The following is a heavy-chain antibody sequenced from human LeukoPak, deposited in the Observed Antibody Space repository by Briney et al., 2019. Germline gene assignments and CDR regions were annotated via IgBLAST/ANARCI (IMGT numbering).Heavy chain of an antibody. CDR3: STRTAGYYFGY. V-gene: IGHV3-15*01. Sequence: PGGSLRLPCAASGFSTNNDWMSWVRQAPGKGLEWIGRIKCITYGRTTDYAAPVKGRFSISRDDSKSTLYLQMNSLKPEDTAVYYCSTRTAGYYFGYWGQGTLVTVSS. D-gene: IGHD6-25*01. J-gene: IGHJ4*02. CDR1: GFSTNNDW. CDR2: IKCITYGRTT.